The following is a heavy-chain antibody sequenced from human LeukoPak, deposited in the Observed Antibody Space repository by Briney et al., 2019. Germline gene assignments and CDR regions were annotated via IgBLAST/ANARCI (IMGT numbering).Heavy chain of an antibody. CDR2: ISAYNGNT. Sequence: WASVKVSCKASGYTFTSYGISWVRQAPGQGLEWMGWISAYNGNTNYAQKLQGRVTMTTDTSTSTAYMELRSLRSDDTAVYYCARDPPIAVAGTSFDYWGQGTLVTVSS. CDR3: ARDPPIAVAGTSFDY. J-gene: IGHJ4*02. V-gene: IGHV1-18*01. CDR1: GYTFTSYG. D-gene: IGHD6-19*01.